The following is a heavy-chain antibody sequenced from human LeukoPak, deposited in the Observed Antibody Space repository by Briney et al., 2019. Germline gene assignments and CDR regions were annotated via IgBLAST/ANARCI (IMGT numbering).Heavy chain of an antibody. V-gene: IGHV4-59*01. Sequence: SETLSLTCTVSGDSIYSYYWSWLRQPPGKGLEWIAYVYYDGSTNYNPPLKSRVKLAVDTSKNQVSLNLSSVTAADTAVYYCAKITFDALDIWGRGTMVSVSS. D-gene: IGHD5-24*01. CDR2: VYYDGST. CDR1: GDSIYSYY. J-gene: IGHJ3*02. CDR3: AKITFDALDI.